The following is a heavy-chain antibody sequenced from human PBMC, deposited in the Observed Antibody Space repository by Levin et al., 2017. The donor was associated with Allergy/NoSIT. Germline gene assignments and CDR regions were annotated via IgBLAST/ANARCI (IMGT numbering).Heavy chain of an antibody. J-gene: IGHJ2*01. V-gene: IGHV3-7*04. CDR3: ARDTTNQGWYFDL. D-gene: IGHD1-14*01. CDR1: GFTFSSNW. CDR2: IKQDGSEK. Sequence: LSLTCAVSGFTFSSNWMSWVRQAPGKGLEWVANIKQDGSEKYYVDAVEGRFSIYRDNAKNSLYLQMNSLRDEDTAVYYCARDTTNQGWYFDLWGRGTQVTVSS.